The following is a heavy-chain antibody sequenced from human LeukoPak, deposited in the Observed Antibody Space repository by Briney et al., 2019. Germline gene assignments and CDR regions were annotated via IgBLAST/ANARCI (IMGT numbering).Heavy chain of an antibody. CDR2: INAGNGNT. Sequence: GASVKVSCKASGYTFTGYYMHWVRQAPGQRLEWMGWINAGNGNTKYSQKFQGRVTITRDTSASTAYMELSSLRSEDTAVYYCAREKGRGSSWYSSYYYGMDVWGQGTTVTVSS. J-gene: IGHJ6*02. CDR3: AREKGRGSSWYSSYYYGMDV. CDR1: GYTFTGYY. D-gene: IGHD6-13*01. V-gene: IGHV1-3*01.